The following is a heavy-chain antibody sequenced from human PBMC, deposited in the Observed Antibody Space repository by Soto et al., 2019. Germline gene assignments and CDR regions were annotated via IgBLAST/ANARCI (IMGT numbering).Heavy chain of an antibody. CDR1: GGSISSGGYS. J-gene: IGHJ6*02. D-gene: IGHD4-17*01. CDR2: IYHSGST. Sequence: QLQLQESGSGLVKPSQTLSLTCAVSGGSISSGGYSWSWIRQPPGKGLEWIGYIYHSGSTYYNPPRKRRVTVAVDRSKNQFSLKLSSVTAADTAVYYCARAHYGDYGYGMDVWGQGTTVTVSS. CDR3: ARAHYGDYGYGMDV. V-gene: IGHV4-30-2*01.